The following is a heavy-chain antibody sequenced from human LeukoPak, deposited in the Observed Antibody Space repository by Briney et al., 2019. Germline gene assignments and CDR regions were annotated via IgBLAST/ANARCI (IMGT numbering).Heavy chain of an antibody. J-gene: IGHJ3*02. CDR3: ASGGDMIVAALDAFDI. Sequence: SETLSLTCAVYGGSVSGYYWSWIRQPPGKGLEWIGEINHSGSTNYNPSLKSRVTISVDTSKNQFSLKLSSVTAADTAVYYCASGGDMIVAALDAFDIWGQGTMVTVSS. CDR1: GGSVSGYY. CDR2: INHSGST. D-gene: IGHD3-22*01. V-gene: IGHV4-34*01.